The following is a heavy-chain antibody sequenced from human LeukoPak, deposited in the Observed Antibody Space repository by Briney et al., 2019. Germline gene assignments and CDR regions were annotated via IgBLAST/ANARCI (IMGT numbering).Heavy chain of an antibody. D-gene: IGHD4-17*01. Sequence: ASVKVSCKASGYTFTSYGISWVRQAPGQGREWMGWISAYNGNTNYAQKLQGRVTMTTDTSTSTAYMELRSLRSDDTAVYYCARDRATVTTGWFDPWGQGTLVTVSS. CDR1: GYTFTSYG. V-gene: IGHV1-18*01. CDR3: ARDRATVTTGWFDP. J-gene: IGHJ5*02. CDR2: ISAYNGNT.